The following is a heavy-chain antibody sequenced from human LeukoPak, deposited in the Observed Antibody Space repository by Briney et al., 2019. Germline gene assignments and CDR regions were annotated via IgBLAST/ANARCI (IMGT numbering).Heavy chain of an antibody. D-gene: IGHD2-8*01. V-gene: IGHV1-46*01. CDR2: INPSGGST. J-gene: IGHJ5*02. Sequence: ASVKVSCKASGYTFTSYYMHWVRQAPGQGLEWMGIINPSGGSTSYAQKFRGRVTMTRDTSTSTVYMELSSLRSEDTAVYYCAQDISGGMYGIWFDPWGQGTLVTVSS. CDR1: GYTFTSYY. CDR3: AQDISGGMYGIWFDP.